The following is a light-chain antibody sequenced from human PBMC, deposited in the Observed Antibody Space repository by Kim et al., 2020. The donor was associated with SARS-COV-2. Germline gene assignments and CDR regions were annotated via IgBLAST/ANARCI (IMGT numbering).Light chain of an antibody. CDR2: DVH. J-gene: IGLJ1*01. CDR1: SGDIGNSNS. Sequence: QSITISCSGTSGDIGNSNSVSWYQQHSGEAPRLIIYDVHDRPSGVSARFSGSKSANMASLTISGLRSEDEADYYCCSTSNTLDYVFGSGTRVTVL. CDR3: CSTSNTLDYV. V-gene: IGLV2-14*03.